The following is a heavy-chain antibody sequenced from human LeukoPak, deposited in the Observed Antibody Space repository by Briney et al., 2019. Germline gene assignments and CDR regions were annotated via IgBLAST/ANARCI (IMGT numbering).Heavy chain of an antibody. Sequence: HPGGSLRLSCAVSGFTFDDYAMHRVRQVPGKGLEGVSGMNWNSDSIGYADSVKGRFTTSRDNAKNSLYLQMNSLRAEDTAFYYCAINGGGDSGYGNFDYWGQGTLVTVSS. D-gene: IGHD5-12*01. CDR1: GFTFDDYA. CDR3: AINGGGDSGYGNFDY. V-gene: IGHV3-9*01. CDR2: MNWNSDSI. J-gene: IGHJ4*02.